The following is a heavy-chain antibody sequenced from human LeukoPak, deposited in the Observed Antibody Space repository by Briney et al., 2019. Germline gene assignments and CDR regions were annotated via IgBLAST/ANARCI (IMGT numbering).Heavy chain of an antibody. CDR1: GFTFSSYW. J-gene: IGHJ4*02. V-gene: IGHV3-74*01. D-gene: IGHD6-13*01. CDR3: AREWSSSWFSSYYFDY. CDR2: INTDGSST. Sequence: GGSLRLSCAASGFTFSSYWMHWVRQAPGKGLVGVSLINTDGSSTSYADSVKGRFTISRDNAKNTLYLQMNSLRAEDTAVYYCAREWSSSWFSSYYFDYWGQGTLVTVSS.